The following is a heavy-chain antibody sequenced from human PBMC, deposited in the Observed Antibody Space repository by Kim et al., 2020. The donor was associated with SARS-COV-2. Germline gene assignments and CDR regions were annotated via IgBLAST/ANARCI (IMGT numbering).Heavy chain of an antibody. CDR3: ARDGAFYGSGSYFYYGMDV. V-gene: IGHV3-11*06. Sequence: GRFTISRDNAKNSLYLQMNSLRAEDTAVYYCARDGAFYGSGSYFYYGMDVWGQGTTVTVSS. D-gene: IGHD3-10*01. J-gene: IGHJ6*02.